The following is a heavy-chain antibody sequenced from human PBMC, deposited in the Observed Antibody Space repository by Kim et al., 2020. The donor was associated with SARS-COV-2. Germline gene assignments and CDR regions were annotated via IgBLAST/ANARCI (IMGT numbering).Heavy chain of an antibody. D-gene: IGHD4-4*01. CDR1: GFYFTSNA. CDR2: IGGDETT. V-gene: IGHV3-23*01. Sequence: GGSLRLSCVASGFYFTSNAMNWVRQAPGKGPEWVSGIGGDETTHYADSVKGRFRISRDNSKNTLYLQMNSLRVEDTARYYCAKDLYDYSAMDVWGQGTP. J-gene: IGHJ6*02. CDR3: AKDLYDYSAMDV.